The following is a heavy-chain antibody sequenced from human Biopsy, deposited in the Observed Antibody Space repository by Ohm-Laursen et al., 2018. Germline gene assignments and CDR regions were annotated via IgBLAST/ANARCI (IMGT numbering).Heavy chain of an antibody. CDR1: GGSISSSTTYY. Sequence: GTLSLTCTVSGGSISSSTTYYWAWLRQPPGKGLEWIGSIYNTETTFYNPSPKSRVTISVDTSTNQFSLKVSSVTAADTALYFCARHPTGFWFDPWGQGTLVIVSS. CDR2: IYNTETT. V-gene: IGHV4-39*01. CDR3: ARHPTGFWFDP. J-gene: IGHJ5*02.